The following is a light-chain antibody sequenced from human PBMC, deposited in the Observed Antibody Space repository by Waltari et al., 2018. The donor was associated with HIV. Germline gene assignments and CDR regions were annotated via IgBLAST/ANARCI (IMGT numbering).Light chain of an antibody. CDR2: YDI. CDR1: NIGSRS. V-gene: IGLV3-21*04. Sequence: SYMLTQPPSVSVAPGETARITCEGDNIGSRSVQWYQQKAGQAPGLVIYYDIDRPSGIRDRFSGSNSDNTATLTISRVEAGDEADYYCQVWDGDSNHVVFGGGTKLTVL. CDR3: QVWDGDSNHVV. J-gene: IGLJ2*01.